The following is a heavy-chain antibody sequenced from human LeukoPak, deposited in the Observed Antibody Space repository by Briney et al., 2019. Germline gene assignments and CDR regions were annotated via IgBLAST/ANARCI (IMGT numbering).Heavy chain of an antibody. J-gene: IGHJ5*02. D-gene: IGHD1-26*01. Sequence: ASVKVSCKASGYTFTGYYMHWVRQAPGQGLEWMGWINPNSGSTSYAQKFQGRVTMTRDTSTSTVYMELSSLRSEDTAVYYCARGVGALDWFDPWGQGTLVTVSS. CDR3: ARGVGALDWFDP. V-gene: IGHV1-46*01. CDR2: INPNSGST. CDR1: GYTFTGYY.